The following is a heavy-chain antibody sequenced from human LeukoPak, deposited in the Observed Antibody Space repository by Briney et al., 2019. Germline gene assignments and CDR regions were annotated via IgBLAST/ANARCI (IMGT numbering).Heavy chain of an antibody. D-gene: IGHD3-10*01. V-gene: IGHV3-30-3*01. Sequence: GGSLRLSCSASGFTFSSYAMHWVRQAPGKGLEWAAIISYDGSNEYYADSVKGRFTISRDNSDNTLFLQMNSLRTEDTAVYYCARGNYGSGSYRDYWGQGTLVTVSS. CDR2: ISYDGSNE. CDR1: GFTFSSYA. J-gene: IGHJ4*02. CDR3: ARGNYGSGSYRDY.